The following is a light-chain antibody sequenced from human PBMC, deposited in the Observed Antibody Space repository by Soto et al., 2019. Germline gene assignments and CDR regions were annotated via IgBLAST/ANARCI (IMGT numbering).Light chain of an antibody. CDR2: EDS. CDR1: SSNIGAGYR. V-gene: IGLV1-40*01. J-gene: IGLJ1*01. Sequence: QSVLTQPPSVSGSPGQRVTISCTGSSSNIGAGYRVPWYQQLPGTAPKLLIYEDSNRPSGVPDRFSGSKSGTTASLTISGLQAEDEADYYCSSYTSNSTYVFGIGTKVTVL. CDR3: SSYTSNSTYV.